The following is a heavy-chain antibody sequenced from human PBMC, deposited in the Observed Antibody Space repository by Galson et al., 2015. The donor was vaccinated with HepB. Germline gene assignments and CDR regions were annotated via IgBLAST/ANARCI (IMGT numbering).Heavy chain of an antibody. J-gene: IGHJ4*02. CDR3: ARQAVVLAFDY. V-gene: IGHV1-46*03. CDR1: GYTFTSYY. D-gene: IGHD6-19*01. Sequence: SVKVSCKASGYTFTSYYMRWVRQAPGQGLEWMGIINPSGGSTSYAQKFQGRVTMTRDTSTSTVYMELSSLRSEDTAVYYCARQAVVLAFDYWGQGTLVTVSS. CDR2: INPSGGST.